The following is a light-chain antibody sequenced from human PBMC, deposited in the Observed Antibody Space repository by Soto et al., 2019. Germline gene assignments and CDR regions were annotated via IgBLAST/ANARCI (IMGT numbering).Light chain of an antibody. V-gene: IGKV3-20*01. CDR3: QQYGNSPPYT. J-gene: IGKJ2*01. CDR1: QSVISHY. Sequence: EIVLTQSPGTLSLSPGERATLSCRASQSVISHYLAWYQQKPGQAPRLLIYGASSRATGIPDRFSGSGSGTDFTLTIGRLEPEDSAVYYCQQYGNSPPYTFGQGTKVEIK. CDR2: GAS.